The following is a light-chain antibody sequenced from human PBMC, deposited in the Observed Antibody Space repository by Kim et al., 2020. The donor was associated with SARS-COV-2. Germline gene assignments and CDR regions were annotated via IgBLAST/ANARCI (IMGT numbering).Light chain of an antibody. CDR1: ELGNKY. CDR3: QAWDSYIVV. CDR2: QDY. Sequence: SYELTQPPSLSVSPGQTASITCTGDELGNKYVSWYHQKPGQSPVLVIYQDYRRPSGIPERFSGSNSGNTATLTISGAQTMDEADYYCQAWDSYIVVFGGGTQLTVL. V-gene: IGLV3-1*01. J-gene: IGLJ2*01.